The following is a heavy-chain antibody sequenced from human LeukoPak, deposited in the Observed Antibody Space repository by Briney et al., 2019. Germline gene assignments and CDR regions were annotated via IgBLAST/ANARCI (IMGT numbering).Heavy chain of an antibody. J-gene: IGHJ4*02. CDR1: GGSISSSSYY. Sequence: SETLSLTCTVSGGSISSSSYYWGWIRQPPGKGLEWIGSIYYSGSTYYNPSLKSRVTISVDTSKNQFSLKLSSVTAADTAVCYCARHFGGSNSGFDYWGQGTLVTVSS. D-gene: IGHD3-16*01. V-gene: IGHV4-39*01. CDR3: ARHFGGSNSGFDY. CDR2: IYYSGST.